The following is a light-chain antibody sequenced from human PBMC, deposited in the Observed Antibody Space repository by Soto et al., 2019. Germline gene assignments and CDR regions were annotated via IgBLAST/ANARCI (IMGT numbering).Light chain of an antibody. V-gene: IGLV1-51*01. CDR1: GSNIARNY. Sequence: QSVLKQPPSVSAAPGQMVTISCSGSGSNIARNYVSWYQHVPGTAPRLLIYDNDKRPSGIPDRFSASKSGTSATLGISGLQTGDEAEYYCGTWDSSLSGFVLGTGTKLTVL. J-gene: IGLJ1*01. CDR2: DND. CDR3: GTWDSSLSGFV.